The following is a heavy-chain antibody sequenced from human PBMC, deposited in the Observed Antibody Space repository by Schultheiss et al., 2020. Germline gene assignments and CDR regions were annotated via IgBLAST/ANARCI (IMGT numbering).Heavy chain of an antibody. Sequence: ETLSLTCTVSGGSISSSRYYWGWIRQPPGKGLVWVSRINSDGSSTSYADSVKGRFTISRDNAKNTLYLQMNSLRAEDTAVYYCARDVFDPVRIVGATGYFDYWGQGTLVTVSS. CDR1: GGSISSSRYY. CDR2: INSDGSST. V-gene: IGHV3-74*01. D-gene: IGHD1-26*01. J-gene: IGHJ4*02. CDR3: ARDVFDPVRIVGATGYFDY.